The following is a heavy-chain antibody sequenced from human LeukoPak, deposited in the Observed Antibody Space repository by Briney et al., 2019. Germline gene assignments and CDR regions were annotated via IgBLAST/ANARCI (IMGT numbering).Heavy chain of an antibody. CDR3: ARGLTGTTDY. V-gene: IGHV1-2*06. CDR2: INPNSGGT. D-gene: IGHD1-20*01. CDR1: GYTFTGYY. J-gene: IGHJ4*02. Sequence: ASVKVSCKASGYTFTGYYMHWVRQAPGHGLDWMGLINPNSGGTNYAQKFQGRVTMTRDTSISTAYVELSRLRSDDTAVYCGARGLTGTTDYWGQGTLVTVSS.